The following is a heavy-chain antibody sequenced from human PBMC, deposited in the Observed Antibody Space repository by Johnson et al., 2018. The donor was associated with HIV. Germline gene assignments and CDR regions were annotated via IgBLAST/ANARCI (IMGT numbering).Heavy chain of an antibody. Sequence: QVQLVESGGGVVQPGRSLRLSFAASGFTFSSYAMHWVRQAPGKGLEWVAFMRYNGSDEYYVDSVKGRFTISRDNAKNSLYLQMNSLRAEDTALYYCARVVAFEVRDLYYYDSSGSNDVFDIWGQGTVVTVST. V-gene: IGHV3-30*02. CDR1: GFTFSSYA. D-gene: IGHD3-22*01. CDR2: MRYNGSDE. CDR3: ARVVAFEVRDLYYYDSSGSNDVFDI. J-gene: IGHJ3*02.